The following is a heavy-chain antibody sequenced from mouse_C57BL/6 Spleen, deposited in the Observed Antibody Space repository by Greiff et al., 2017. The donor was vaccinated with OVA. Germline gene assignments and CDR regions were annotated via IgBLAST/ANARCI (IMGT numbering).Heavy chain of an antibody. V-gene: IGHV1-9*01. Sequence: VQLQQSGAELMKPGASVKLSCKATGYTFTGYWIEWVKQRPGHGLEWIGEILPGSGSTNYKEKFKGKATLTADTSSNTAYMQLSSLTTEDSAIYYCASSGSGDRYFDVWGTGTTVTVSS. D-gene: IGHD4-1*01. CDR3: ASSGSGDRYFDV. CDR1: GYTFTGYW. CDR2: ILPGSGST. J-gene: IGHJ1*03.